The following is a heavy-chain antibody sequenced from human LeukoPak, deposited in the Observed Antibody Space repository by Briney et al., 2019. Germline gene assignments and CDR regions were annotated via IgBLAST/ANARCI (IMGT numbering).Heavy chain of an antibody. Sequence: SETLSLTCTVSGGSISSYYWSWIRQPPGKGLEWIGYIYYSGSTYYNPSLKSRVTISVDTSKNQFSLKLSSVTAADTAVYYCARQHASITMVRGVIRVWGQGTTVTVSS. CDR2: IYYSGST. CDR1: GGSISSYY. D-gene: IGHD3-10*01. V-gene: IGHV4-59*04. CDR3: ARQHASITMVRGVIRV. J-gene: IGHJ6*02.